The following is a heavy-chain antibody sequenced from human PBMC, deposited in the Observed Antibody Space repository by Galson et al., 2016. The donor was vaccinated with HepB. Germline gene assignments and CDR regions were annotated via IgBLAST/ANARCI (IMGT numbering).Heavy chain of an antibody. CDR2: VSGHAGST. J-gene: IGHJ1*01. Sequence: SLRLSCAASGFPFNTYAMTWVRQAPGKGLEWVSGVSGHAGSTYYADSVKGRFAISRDNAKNSLYLQMDSLRGDDTAVYYCAKANIIMVTLGVFLDTWGQGTLVTVSS. D-gene: IGHD2-15*01. V-gene: IGHV3-23*01. CDR3: AKANIIMVTLGVFLDT. CDR1: GFPFNTYA.